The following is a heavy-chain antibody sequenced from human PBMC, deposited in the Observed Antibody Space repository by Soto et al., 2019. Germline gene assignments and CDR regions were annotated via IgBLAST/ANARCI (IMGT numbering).Heavy chain of an antibody. V-gene: IGHV1-69*13. D-gene: IGHD2-15*01. CDR3: ASLAGPPFGYFDY. J-gene: IGHJ4*02. Sequence: SVKVSCKASGGTFSSYAISWVRQAPGQGLEWMGGIIPIFGTANYAQKFQGRVTITADESTSTAYMELSSLRSEDTTVYYCASLAGPPFGYFDYWGQGTLVTVS. CDR1: GGTFSSYA. CDR2: IIPIFGTA.